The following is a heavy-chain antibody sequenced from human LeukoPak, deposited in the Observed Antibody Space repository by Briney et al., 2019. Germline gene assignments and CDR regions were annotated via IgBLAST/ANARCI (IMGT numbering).Heavy chain of an antibody. J-gene: IGHJ4*02. CDR2: IRYDGSNK. V-gene: IGHV3-30*02. CDR3: AREVSRWELPAGGLFDY. CDR1: GFTFSSYG. Sequence: PGGSLRLSCAASGFTFSSYGMHWVRQAPGKGLEWVAFIRYDGSNKYYADSVKGRFTISRDNSKNTLYLQMNSLRAEDTAVYYCAREVSRWELPAGGLFDYWGQGTLVTVSS. D-gene: IGHD1-26*01.